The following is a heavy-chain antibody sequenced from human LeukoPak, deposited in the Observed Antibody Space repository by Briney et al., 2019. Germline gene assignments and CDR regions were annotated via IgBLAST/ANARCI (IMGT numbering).Heavy chain of an antibody. J-gene: IGHJ4*02. CDR2: MYDSENT. V-gene: IGHV4-59*08. D-gene: IGHD6-19*01. Sequence: SETLSLTCTVSGGSISGYYWSWIRQPPGKGLEWIGYMYDSENTNYNPSLRSRVTISVDTSKNQFSLKLSSVTAADTAVYYCARHRNGVALTGLDHWGQGTLVTVSS. CDR1: GGSISGYY. CDR3: ARHRNGVALTGLDH.